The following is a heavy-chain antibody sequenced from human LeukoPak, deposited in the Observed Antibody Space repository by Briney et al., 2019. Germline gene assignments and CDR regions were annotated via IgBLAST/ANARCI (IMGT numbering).Heavy chain of an antibody. Sequence: SETLSLTWTVSGGSISSSSYYWGWIRRPPGKGLEWIGSIYYSGSTYYNPSLKSRVIISVDTSKNQFSLKLSSVTAADTAVYYCARDLAAADKNNWFDPWGQGTLVTVSS. J-gene: IGHJ5*02. D-gene: IGHD6-13*01. V-gene: IGHV4-39*07. CDR2: IYYSGST. CDR3: ARDLAAADKNNWFDP. CDR1: GGSISSSSYY.